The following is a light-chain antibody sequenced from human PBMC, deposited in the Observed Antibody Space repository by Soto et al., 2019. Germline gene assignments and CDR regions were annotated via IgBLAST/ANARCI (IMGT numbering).Light chain of an antibody. CDR3: QQYNRYST. Sequence: DIQMTQSPPTLSASVGDRVSITCRASQNIVIWLAWYQQKPGKAPKLLIYDASNLESGVPSRFGGSGSGTEFTLTISSLQPDDFATYYCQQYNRYSTFGQGTTVDIK. CDR2: DAS. V-gene: IGKV1-5*01. CDR1: QNIVIW. J-gene: IGKJ1*01.